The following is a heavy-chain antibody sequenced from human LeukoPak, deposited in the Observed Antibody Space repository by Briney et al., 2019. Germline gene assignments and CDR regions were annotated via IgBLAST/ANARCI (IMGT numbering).Heavy chain of an antibody. D-gene: IGHD6-19*01. CDR3: ARGGQYTSGWYGPRKDY. CDR2: IYYSGST. CDR1: GGSINSRDYL. J-gene: IGHJ4*02. V-gene: IGHV4-39*07. Sequence: SETLSLTCTLSGGSINSRDYLWGWIRQTPGKGLEWIGTIYYSGSTYYNPSLKSRVTISIDTYNPRFSLKLSSVTAADTALYYCARGGQYTSGWYGPRKDYWGQGTLVTVSS.